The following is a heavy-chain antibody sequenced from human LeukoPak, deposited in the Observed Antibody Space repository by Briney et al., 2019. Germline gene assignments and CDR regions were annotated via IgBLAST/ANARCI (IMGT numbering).Heavy chain of an antibody. V-gene: IGHV4-34*01. Sequence: PSETLSLTCAVNGGSVSEYFWSWIRQPPGKGLEWIGEINHSGSVNYNPSLKSRITISLDTSKNEFSLKLNSVTAADTAVYYCWSWFAPWDQGTLVSVSS. CDR3: WSWFAP. CDR2: INHSGSV. CDR1: GGSVSEYF. J-gene: IGHJ5*02.